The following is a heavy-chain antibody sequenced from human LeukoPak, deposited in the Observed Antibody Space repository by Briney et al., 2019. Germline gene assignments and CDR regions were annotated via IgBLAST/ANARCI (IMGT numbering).Heavy chain of an antibody. CDR3: VKGSGATTARGDV. Sequence: PGGSLRLSCSASGFTFSGYAMHWVRQAPGKGLEYVSAISSNGGSTYYADSVKGRFTISRDNSKNTLYLQMSSLRAEDTAVYYCVKGSGATTARGDVWGKGTTVTVSS. D-gene: IGHD5-12*01. CDR1: GFTFSGYA. CDR2: ISSNGGST. V-gene: IGHV3-64D*06. J-gene: IGHJ6*04.